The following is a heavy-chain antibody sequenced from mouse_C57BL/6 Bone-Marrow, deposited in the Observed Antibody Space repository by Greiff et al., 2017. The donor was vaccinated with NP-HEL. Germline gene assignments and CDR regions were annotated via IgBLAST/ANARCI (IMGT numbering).Heavy chain of an antibody. CDR1: GYTFTDYY. Sequence: QVQLKQSGAELVRPGASVKLSCKASGYTFTDYYINWVKQRPGQGLEWIARIYPGSGNTYYNEKFKGKATLTAEKSSSTAYMQLSSLTSEDSAVYFCARGLRRGYYAMDYWGQGTSVTVSS. CDR2: IYPGSGNT. D-gene: IGHD2-4*01. J-gene: IGHJ4*01. CDR3: ARGLRRGYYAMDY. V-gene: IGHV1-76*01.